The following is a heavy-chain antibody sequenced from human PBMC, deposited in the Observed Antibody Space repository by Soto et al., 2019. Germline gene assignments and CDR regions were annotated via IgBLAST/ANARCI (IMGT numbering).Heavy chain of an antibody. CDR2: IWYDGSNK. CDR3: XRXDCTGAXCYSWPFNYGVDV. D-gene: IGHD2-8*02. Sequence: ESGGGVVQPGGALRLSCTTSGFTFNTSGMHWVRQAPGKGLEWVAIIWYDGSNKYYAESVKGRFTISRDNSKXTLYXQMXXXXXXXXXXXXXXRXDCTGAXCYSWPFNYGVDVWGQGATVTVSS. CDR1: GFTFNTSG. J-gene: IGHJ6*02. V-gene: IGHV3-33*08.